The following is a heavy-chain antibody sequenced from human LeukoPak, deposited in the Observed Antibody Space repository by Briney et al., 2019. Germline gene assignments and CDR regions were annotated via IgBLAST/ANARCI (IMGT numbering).Heavy chain of an antibody. CDR1: GLSFSTYW. D-gene: IGHD3-9*01. CDR2: INQDGSAK. J-gene: IGHJ4*02. CDR3: ARGHYDVLAASYKWTPDY. Sequence: PGGSLRLSCAASGLSFSTYWMSWVRQAPGKGLEWVANINQDGSAKYYVDSVKGRFTTSRDNAKNSLSLQLNSLRVEDTAVYYCARGHYDVLAASYKWTPDYWGQGTLVTVSS. V-gene: IGHV3-7*01.